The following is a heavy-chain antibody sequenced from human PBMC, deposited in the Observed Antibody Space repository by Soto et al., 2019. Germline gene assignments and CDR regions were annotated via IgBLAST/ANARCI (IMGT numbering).Heavy chain of an antibody. V-gene: IGHV3-30*18. CDR3: AKDRGYYDFWSGYYTVDYGMDV. CDR1: GFTFSSYG. Sequence: PGGSLRLSCAASGFTFSSYGMHWVRQAPGKGLEWVAVISYDGSNKYYADSVKGRFTISRDNSKNTLYLQMNSLRAEDTAVYYCAKDRGYYDFWSGYYTVDYGMDVWGQGTTVTVSS. J-gene: IGHJ6*02. D-gene: IGHD3-3*01. CDR2: ISYDGSNK.